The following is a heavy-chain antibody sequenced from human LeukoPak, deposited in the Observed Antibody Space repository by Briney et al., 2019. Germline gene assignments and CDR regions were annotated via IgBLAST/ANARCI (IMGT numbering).Heavy chain of an antibody. CDR2: ISGSGGST. J-gene: IGHJ4*02. V-gene: IGHV3-23*01. D-gene: IGHD5-12*01. CDR1: GFTFSSYA. Sequence: PGGSLRLSCAASGFTFSSYAMSWVRQAPGKGLEWVSAISGSGGSTYYKDSVKVRFTISRDNSKNTLYLQMNSLRAEDTAVYYCAKDERGYSGYDGFLDYWGQGTLVTVSS. CDR3: AKDERGYSGYDGFLDY.